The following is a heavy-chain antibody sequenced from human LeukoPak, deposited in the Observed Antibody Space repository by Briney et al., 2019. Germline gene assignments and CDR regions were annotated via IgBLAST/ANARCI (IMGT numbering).Heavy chain of an antibody. J-gene: IGHJ5*02. V-gene: IGHV3-48*01. CDR1: GFTFSNYN. D-gene: IGHD1-14*01. Sequence: GGSLRLSCAASGFTFSNYNMNWVRQAPGKGLEWVSYISSSSSTIYYADSVKGRFTISRDNSNNTLCLQMNSLRAEDTAVYFCAKMKLSAAGFDPWGQGTLVTVSS. CDR2: ISSSSSTI. CDR3: AKMKLSAAGFDP.